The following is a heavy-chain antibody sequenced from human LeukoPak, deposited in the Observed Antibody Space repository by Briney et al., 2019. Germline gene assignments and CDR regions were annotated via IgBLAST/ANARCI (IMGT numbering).Heavy chain of an antibody. D-gene: IGHD5-18*01. Sequence: SQTLSLTCAISGDRVSSNSVAWNWIRQSPSRGLEWLGRTYYRSKWYNDYAVSVKSRITINPDTSKNQFSLQLNSVTPEDTAVYYCARELVGAVNDTATDYYYYYYMDVWGKGTTVTISS. V-gene: IGHV6-1*01. CDR1: GDRVSSNSVA. CDR2: TYYRSKWYN. J-gene: IGHJ6*03. CDR3: ARELVGAVNDTATDYYYYYYMDV.